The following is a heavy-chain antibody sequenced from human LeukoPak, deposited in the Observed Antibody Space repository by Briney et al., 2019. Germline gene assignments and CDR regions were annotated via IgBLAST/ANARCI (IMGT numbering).Heavy chain of an antibody. Sequence: GESLKISCKASGYIFTDFWIGWVRQIPGKGLEWMGIMYPADSHIRYSPSFQGQVTISADRSITTAYLQWNSLKASDTAMYYCARRNYDVSGYPPSLDYWGQGTLVTVSS. CDR2: MYPADSHI. D-gene: IGHD3-22*01. CDR1: GYIFTDFW. J-gene: IGHJ4*02. CDR3: ARRNYDVSGYPPSLDY. V-gene: IGHV5-51*01.